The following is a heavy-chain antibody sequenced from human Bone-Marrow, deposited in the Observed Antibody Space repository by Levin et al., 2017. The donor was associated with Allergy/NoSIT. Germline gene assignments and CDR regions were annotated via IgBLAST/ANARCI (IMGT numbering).Heavy chain of an antibody. CDR2: IYPGDSDT. CDR1: GSSFTSYW. CDR3: ARLSGYSIGPFLDY. J-gene: IGHJ4*02. D-gene: IGHD5-18*01. Sequence: GGSLRLSCKGSGSSFTSYWIGWVRQMPGKGLEWMGIIYPGDSDTRYSPSFQGQVTISADKSISTPYLQWSSLKASDAAMYYCARLSGYSIGPFLDYWGQGTLVTVSS. V-gene: IGHV5-51*01.